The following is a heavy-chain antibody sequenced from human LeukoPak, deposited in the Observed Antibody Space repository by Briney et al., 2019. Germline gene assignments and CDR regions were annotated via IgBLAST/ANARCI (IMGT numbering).Heavy chain of an antibody. J-gene: IGHJ6*02. CDR2: VGSSAGST. D-gene: IGHD7-27*01. V-gene: IGHV3-23*01. CDR1: GFTFTTNA. Sequence: GGSLRLSCAASGFTFTTNAMGWVRQTPGKGLEWVAAVGSSAGSTYYADSVKGRFTISRDNSKNTLYLQMNSLRAEDTAVYYCARDDALGMNYYYYGMDVWGQGTTVTVSS. CDR3: ARDDALGMNYYYYGMDV.